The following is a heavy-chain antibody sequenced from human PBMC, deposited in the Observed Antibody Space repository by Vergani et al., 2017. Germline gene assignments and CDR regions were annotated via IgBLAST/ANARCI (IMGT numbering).Heavy chain of an antibody. CDR2: IYPGDSHT. Sequence: EVQLVQSGAEVKKPGESLKISCKGSRYSFTSYWLGWVRQMPGKGLDLMGIIYPGDSHTRYSPSFQDQVTISADESISTAYLQWSSLKASDTAMYYCGSGQAYGSGRGRDYWGQGTLVTVSS. CDR3: GSGQAYGSGRGRDY. D-gene: IGHD3-10*01. J-gene: IGHJ4*02. V-gene: IGHV5-51*01. CDR1: RYSFTSYW.